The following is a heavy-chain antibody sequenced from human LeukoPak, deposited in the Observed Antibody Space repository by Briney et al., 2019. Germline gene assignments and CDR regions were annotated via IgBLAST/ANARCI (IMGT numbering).Heavy chain of an antibody. Sequence: GGSLRLSCAASGFTFSNYAMSWVRQAPGKGLEWVSGISGSGGDTYYADSVKGRFTISRDNAKNTVYLQMNSLGTEDTAVYYCVTRHYDSRMYFDLWGRGALVTVSS. CDR3: VTRHYDSRMYFDL. D-gene: IGHD3-22*01. CDR2: ISGSGGDT. CDR1: GFTFSNYA. J-gene: IGHJ2*01. V-gene: IGHV3-23*01.